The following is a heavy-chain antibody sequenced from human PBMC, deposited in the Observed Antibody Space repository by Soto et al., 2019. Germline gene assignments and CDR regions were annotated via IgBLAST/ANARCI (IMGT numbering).Heavy chain of an antibody. V-gene: IGHV1-8*01. J-gene: IGHJ6*02. D-gene: IGHD5-18*01. CDR3: ARKSYSYGYLLGYYYYGMDV. CDR1: GYTFTSYD. Sequence: VASVKVSCKASGYTFTSYDINWVRQATGQGLEWMGWMNPNSGNTGYAQKFQGRVTMTRNTSISTAYMELSSLRSEDTAVYYCARKSYSYGYLLGYYYYGMDVWGQGTTVTVSS. CDR2: MNPNSGNT.